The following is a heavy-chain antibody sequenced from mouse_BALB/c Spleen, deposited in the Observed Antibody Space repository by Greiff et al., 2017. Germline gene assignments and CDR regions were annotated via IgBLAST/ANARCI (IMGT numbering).Heavy chain of an antibody. Sequence: EVKLVESGGGLVKPGGSLKLSCAASGFTFSSYAMSWVRQTPEKRLEWVASISSGGSTYYPDSVKGRFTISRDNARNILYLQMSSLRSEDTAMYYCAREGSSFYAMDYWGQGTSVTVSS. V-gene: IGHV5-6-5*01. CDR1: GFTFSSYA. CDR2: ISSGGST. D-gene: IGHD2-10*02. J-gene: IGHJ4*01. CDR3: AREGSSFYAMDY.